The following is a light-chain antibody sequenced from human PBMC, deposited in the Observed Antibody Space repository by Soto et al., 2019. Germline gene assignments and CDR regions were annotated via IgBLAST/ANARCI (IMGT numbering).Light chain of an antibody. CDR2: EVS. V-gene: IGKV2D-29*02. J-gene: IGKJ5*01. CDR3: MQSTQLPPT. CDR1: QTLLHITGETF. Sequence: DVVMTQTPLSLSVAPGQPASISCKSSQTLLHITGETFLFWYLQKPGQSPQLLIYEVSTRVSGVPDRFSGSGSGTDFTLEISRVETDDVGIYCCMQSTQLPPTFGQGTRLGIE.